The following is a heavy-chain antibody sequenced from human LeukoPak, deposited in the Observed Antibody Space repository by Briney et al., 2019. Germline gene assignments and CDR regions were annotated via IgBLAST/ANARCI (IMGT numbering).Heavy chain of an antibody. CDR2: VNHSGST. CDR1: GGSFSGYY. CDR3: ARGHLVVVPAAILGESFDY. Sequence: PPETLSLTCAVYGGSFSGYYWSWIRQPPGKGLEWIGEVNHSGSTNYNPSPKSRVTISVDTSKNHFSLKVSSVTAADTAVYYCARGHLVVVPAAILGESFDYWGQGTLVTVSS. D-gene: IGHD2-2*01. V-gene: IGHV4-34*01. J-gene: IGHJ4*02.